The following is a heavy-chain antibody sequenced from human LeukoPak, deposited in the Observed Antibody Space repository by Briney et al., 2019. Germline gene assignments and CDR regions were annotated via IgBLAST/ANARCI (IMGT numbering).Heavy chain of an antibody. D-gene: IGHD4-17*01. CDR2: IYYSGST. CDR1: GGSISSYY. CDR3: ARDYGDYVGAFDI. V-gene: IGHV4-59*12. Sequence: SETLSLTCTASGGSISSYYWSWIRQPPGKGLEWIGYIYYSGSTNYNPSLKSRVTISVDTSKNQFSLKLSSVTAADTAVYYCARDYGDYVGAFDIWGQGTMVTVSS. J-gene: IGHJ3*02.